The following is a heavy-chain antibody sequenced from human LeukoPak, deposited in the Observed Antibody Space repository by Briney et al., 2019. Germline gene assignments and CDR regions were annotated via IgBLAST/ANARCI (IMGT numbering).Heavy chain of an antibody. CDR2: ISSSSSYI. CDR3: AREGPRGNSQFDY. CDR1: GFTFSSYS. D-gene: IGHD2/OR15-2a*01. Sequence: GGSLRLSCAASGFTFSSYSMNWVRQAPGKGLEWVSSISSSSSYIYYADSVKGRFTISRDNAKNSLYLQMNSLRAEDTAIYYCAREGPRGNSQFDYWGQGTLVTVSS. J-gene: IGHJ4*02. V-gene: IGHV3-21*01.